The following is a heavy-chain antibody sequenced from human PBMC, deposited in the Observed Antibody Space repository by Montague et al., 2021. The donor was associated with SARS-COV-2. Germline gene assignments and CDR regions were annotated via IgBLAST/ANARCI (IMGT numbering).Heavy chain of an antibody. CDR3: ARIWYSSGYQGIYYFDY. J-gene: IGHJ4*02. CDR1: GGSISSYY. D-gene: IGHD3-22*01. V-gene: IGHV4-59*01. Sequence: SETLSLTCTVSGGSISSYYWSWIRQPPGKGLEWIGYIYYSGSTNYNPSLKRRVTISVDTSKNQFSLKLSPVTAADTAVYYCARIWYSSGYQGIYYFDYWGQGTLVTVSS. CDR2: IYYSGST.